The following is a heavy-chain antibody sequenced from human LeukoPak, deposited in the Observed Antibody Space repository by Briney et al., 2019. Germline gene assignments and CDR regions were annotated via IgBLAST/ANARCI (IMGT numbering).Heavy chain of an antibody. D-gene: IGHD2-15*01. J-gene: IGHJ6*02. V-gene: IGHV1-2*02. CDR3: ARDHCATPGCYEDYYYGLDV. CDR1: GYTFTSYY. CDR2: INPNNGGT. Sequence: ASVKVSCKASGYTFTSYYMHWVRQAPGQGLEWMGWINPNNGGTNYAQNFQGRVTMTRDTSISTAYMELSRLTSDDTAVYYCARDHCATPGCYEDYYYGLDVWGQGTTVAVSS.